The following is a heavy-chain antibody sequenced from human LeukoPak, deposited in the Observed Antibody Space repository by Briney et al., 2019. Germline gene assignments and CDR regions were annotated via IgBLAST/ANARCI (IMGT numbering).Heavy chain of an antibody. CDR2: INHSGST. D-gene: IGHD6-19*01. V-gene: IGHV4-34*01. CDR1: GGSFSGYY. Sequence: SETLSLTCAVYGGSFSGYYWSWIRQPPGKGLDWIGEINHSGSTNYNPSLKSRVTISVDTSKNQFSLKLSSVTAADTAVYYCASQMYSSRMQLPRGIWFDPWGQGTLVTVSS. J-gene: IGHJ5*02. CDR3: ASQMYSSRMQLPRGIWFDP.